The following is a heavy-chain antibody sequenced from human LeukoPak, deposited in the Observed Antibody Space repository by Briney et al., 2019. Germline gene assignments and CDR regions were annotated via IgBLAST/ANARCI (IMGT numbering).Heavy chain of an antibody. V-gene: IGHV3-30-3*01. CDR1: DDSISDYY. CDR3: ASGQLGYCSSTSCYTGVVPYYFDY. J-gene: IGHJ4*02. D-gene: IGHD2-2*02. CDR2: ISYDGSNK. Sequence: PSETLSLTCTVSDDSISDYYRGWIRQPPGKGLEWVAVISYDGSNKYYADSVKGRFTISRDNSKNTLYLQMNSLRAEDTAVYYCASGQLGYCSSTSCYTGVVPYYFDYWGQGTLVTVSS.